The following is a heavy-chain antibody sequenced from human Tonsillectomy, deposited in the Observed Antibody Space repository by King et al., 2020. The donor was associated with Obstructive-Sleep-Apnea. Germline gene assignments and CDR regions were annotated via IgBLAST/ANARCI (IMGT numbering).Heavy chain of an antibody. CDR3: AGGVYVSY. D-gene: IGHD2-8*01. CDR2: IKQDGSQR. J-gene: IGHJ4*02. V-gene: IGHV3-7*04. CDR1: GFTFSTYW. Sequence: VQLVESGGGLVQPGGSLRLSCAASGFTFSTYWMMWVRQAPGKGLEWVANIKQDGSQRYYVDSVKGRFTISRDNAKNSLYLQMNSLRDEDTAVYYCAGGVYVSYWGQGTLVTVSS.